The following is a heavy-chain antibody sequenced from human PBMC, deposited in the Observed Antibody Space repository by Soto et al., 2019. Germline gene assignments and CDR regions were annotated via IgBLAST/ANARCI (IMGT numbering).Heavy chain of an antibody. J-gene: IGHJ3*02. CDR1: GYTFTVYY. CDR2: INPNSGGT. V-gene: IGHV1-2*02. CDR3: ARVFSRDFWSAYYRIGAFDI. Sequence: ASVKVSCKASGYTFTVYYMHWVRQAPGQGLEWMGWINPNSGGTNYAQKFQGRVTMTRDTSISKAYMELSRLRSDDTAVYYCARVFSRDFWSAYYRIGAFDISGQGTMVTVSS. D-gene: IGHD3-3*01.